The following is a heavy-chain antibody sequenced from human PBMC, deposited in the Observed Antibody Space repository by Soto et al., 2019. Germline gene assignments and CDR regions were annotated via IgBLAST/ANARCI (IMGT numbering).Heavy chain of an antibody. J-gene: IGHJ6*02. D-gene: IGHD5-18*01. CDR1: RYNFNRYA. CDR3: ARDPSRYTYGTYHYYGMDV. CDR2: ISAYNGNT. V-gene: IGHV1-18*01. Sequence: QVQLVQSGAEMKKPGASVRVSCKASRYNFNRYAISWVRQAPGQGLEWMGWISAYNGNTNYAQKLQGRVTMTTDTSTSTAYLELRSLRSDDTAVYYCARDPSRYTYGTYHYYGMDVWGQGTTVTVSS.